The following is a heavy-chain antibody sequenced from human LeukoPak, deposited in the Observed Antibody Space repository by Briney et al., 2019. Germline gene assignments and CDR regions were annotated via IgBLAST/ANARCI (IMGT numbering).Heavy chain of an antibody. D-gene: IGHD2-2*01. Sequence: GGSLRLSCAASGFTFSDYYMSWIRQAPGKGLEWVSYISSSGSTIYYADSVKGRFTISRDNAKNSLYLQMNSLRAEDTAVYYCAREGYCSSTSCLGTFDYWGQGTLVTVSS. V-gene: IGHV3-11*01. J-gene: IGHJ4*02. CDR3: AREGYCSSTSCLGTFDY. CDR2: ISSSGSTI. CDR1: GFTFSDYY.